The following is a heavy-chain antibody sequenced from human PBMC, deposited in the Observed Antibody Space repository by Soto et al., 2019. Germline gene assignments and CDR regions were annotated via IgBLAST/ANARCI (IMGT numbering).Heavy chain of an antibody. J-gene: IGHJ1*01. V-gene: IGHV4-31*03. Sequence: QVQLQESGPGLVKPSQTLSLTCTVSGGSISSVGYYWSWIRQHPGKGLEWIGYIYYSGSTYYNPSLISRVAISVDTARIQFSLKLSSVTAADPAVYYCASDGGLYASGSYIDGGQGTLVTFSS. D-gene: IGHD3-10*01. CDR3: ASDGGLYASGSYID. CDR2: IYYSGST. CDR1: GGSISSVGYY.